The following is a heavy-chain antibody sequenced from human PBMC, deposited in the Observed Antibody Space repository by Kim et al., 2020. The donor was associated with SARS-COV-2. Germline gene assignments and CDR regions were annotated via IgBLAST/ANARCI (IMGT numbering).Heavy chain of an antibody. V-gene: IGHV3-30*04. CDR1: GFTFSSYA. J-gene: IGHJ4*02. Sequence: GGSLRLSCAASGFTFSSYAMHWVRQAPGKGLEWVAVISYDGSNKYYADSVKGRFTISRDNSKNTLYLQMNSLRAEDTAVYYCAGGGIAVAGWGYWGQGTLVTVSS. D-gene: IGHD6-19*01. CDR3: AGGGIAVAGWGY. CDR2: ISYDGSNK.